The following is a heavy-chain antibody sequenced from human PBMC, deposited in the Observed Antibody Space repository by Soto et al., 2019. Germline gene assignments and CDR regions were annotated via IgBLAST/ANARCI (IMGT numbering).Heavy chain of an antibody. CDR2: INHSGST. J-gene: IGHJ3*02. CDR1: GGSFSGYY. V-gene: IGHV4-34*01. D-gene: IGHD1-20*01. CDR3: ASLKNARITGDAFDI. Sequence: SETLSLTCAVYGGSFSGYYWSWIRQPPGKGLEWIGEINHSGSTNYNPSLKSRVTISVDTSKNQFSLKLSSVTAADTAVYYCASLKNARITGDAFDIWGQGTMVTVSS.